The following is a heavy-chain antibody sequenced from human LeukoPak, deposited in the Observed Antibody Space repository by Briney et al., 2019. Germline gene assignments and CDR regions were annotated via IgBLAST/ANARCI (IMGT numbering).Heavy chain of an antibody. Sequence: PSETLSLTCTVSGGSISSSSYYWGWIRQPPGKGLEWIGYIYSTGNTNYNPSLKSRVTMSVDTSKKQFSLQLTSVTAADTAIYYCARRGYGGHRWIDYWGQGTLVTVSS. J-gene: IGHJ4*02. D-gene: IGHD4-23*01. CDR2: IYSTGNT. CDR1: GGSISSSSYY. CDR3: ARRGYGGHRWIDY. V-gene: IGHV4-61*05.